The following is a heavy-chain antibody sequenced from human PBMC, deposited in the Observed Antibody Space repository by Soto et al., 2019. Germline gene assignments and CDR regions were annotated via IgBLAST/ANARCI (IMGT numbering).Heavy chain of an antibody. CDR1: GYTSTSYY. D-gene: IGHD2-2*01. Sequence: QVQLVQAGAEVRKPGASVKVSCKASGYTSTSYYIHWVRQAPGQGLECMAILNPSSGSTAYAQKFHGRVTMTRDTSTSPVYMELSGLSSEDTDVYYWARGHCSRTGCPFYYYYCMDVWGQGTTVTVSS. CDR3: ARGHCSRTGCPFYYYYCMDV. CDR2: LNPSSGST. V-gene: IGHV1-46*01. J-gene: IGHJ6*02.